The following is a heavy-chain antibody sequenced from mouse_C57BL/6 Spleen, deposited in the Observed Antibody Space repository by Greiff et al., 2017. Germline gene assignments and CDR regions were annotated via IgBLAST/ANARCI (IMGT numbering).Heavy chain of an antibody. CDR1: GYTFTSYW. Sequence: QVQLKQPGAELVKPGASVKLSCKASGYTFTSYWMHWVKQRPGQGLEWIGMIHPNSGSTNYNEKFKSKATLTVDKSSSTAYMQLSSLTSEDSAVYYCARGTGTEYFDYWGQGTTLTVSS. CDR2: IHPNSGST. D-gene: IGHD4-1*01. J-gene: IGHJ2*01. V-gene: IGHV1-64*01. CDR3: ARGTGTEYFDY.